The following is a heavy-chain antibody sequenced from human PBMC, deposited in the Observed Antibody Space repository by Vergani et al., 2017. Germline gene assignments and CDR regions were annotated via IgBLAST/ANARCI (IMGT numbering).Heavy chain of an antibody. J-gene: IGHJ6*03. CDR1: GGSISSGGYY. CDR3: ARDLSAAAGTSYYYYYMDV. V-gene: IGHV4-31*03. Sequence: QVQLQESGPGLVKPSQTLSLTCTVSGGSISSGGYYWSWIRQHPGKGLEWIGYIYYSGSTYYNPSLKSRVTMSVDTSKNQFSLKLSSVTAADTAVYYCARDLSAAAGTSYYYYYMDVWGKGTTVTVSS. CDR2: IYYSGST. D-gene: IGHD6-13*01.